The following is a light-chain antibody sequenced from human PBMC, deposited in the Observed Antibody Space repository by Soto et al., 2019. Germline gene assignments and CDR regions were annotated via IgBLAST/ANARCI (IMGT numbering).Light chain of an antibody. V-gene: IGKV3-15*01. CDR1: QSVSSN. CDR2: GAS. J-gene: IGKJ3*01. Sequence: EIVMTQSPATLSVSPGERATLSCRASQSVSSNLAWYQQKPGQAPRLLIYGASTRATGIPARFSGSGSGTEFTLTISSLKSEDFAVYYCHQYNNWLSITFGPGTKVDIK. CDR3: HQYNNWLSIT.